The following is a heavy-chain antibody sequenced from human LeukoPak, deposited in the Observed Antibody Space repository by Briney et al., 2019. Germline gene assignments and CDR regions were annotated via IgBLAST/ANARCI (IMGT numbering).Heavy chain of an antibody. D-gene: IGHD5-24*01. V-gene: IGHV4-4*07. CDR3: ARDYGDGAVGPDGYNCCWFDP. CDR1: GGSISSYY. Sequence: SETLSLTCTVSGGSISSYYWSWIRQPAGKGLEWIGRIYTSGSTNYNPSLKSRVTISVDKSKNQFSLKLSSVTAADTAVYYCARDYGDGAVGPDGYNCCWFDPRGQGTLVTVSS. CDR2: IYTSGST. J-gene: IGHJ5*02.